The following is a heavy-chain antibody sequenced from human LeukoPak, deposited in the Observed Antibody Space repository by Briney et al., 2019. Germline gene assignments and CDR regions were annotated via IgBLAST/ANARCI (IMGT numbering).Heavy chain of an antibody. CDR2: ISSSSAYI. J-gene: IGHJ3*02. D-gene: IGHD1-26*01. CDR3: ARDEVGATTDPFDI. V-gene: IGHV3-21*01. Sequence: NPGGSLRLSCVASGFTLSSYSMNWVRQAPGKGLEWVSSISSSSAYIHYADSVKGRFTISRDNAKNSLYLQMNSLRAEDTAVYYCARDEVGATTDPFDIWGLGTMVTVSS. CDR1: GFTLSSYS.